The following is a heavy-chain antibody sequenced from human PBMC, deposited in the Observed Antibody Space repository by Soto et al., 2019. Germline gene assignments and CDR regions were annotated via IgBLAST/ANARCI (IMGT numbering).Heavy chain of an antibody. CDR3: ARTMVRGFSRKLLSDY. D-gene: IGHD3-10*01. CDR1: GGSFSGYY. V-gene: IGHV4-34*01. CDR2: INNSGST. Sequence: QVQLQQWGAGLLKPSETLSLTCAVYGGSFSGYYWSWIRQPPGKGLEWIGEINNSGSTNYNPSLKSRVTISVDTYKNQFSLKLSSVTAADTAVYYCARTMVRGFSRKLLSDYWGQGTLVTVSS. J-gene: IGHJ4*02.